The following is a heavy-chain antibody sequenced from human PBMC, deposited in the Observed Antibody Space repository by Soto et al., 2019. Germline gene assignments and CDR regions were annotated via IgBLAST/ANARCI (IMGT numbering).Heavy chain of an antibody. CDR2: ISFDGSNK. CDR1: GFTFSSYA. D-gene: IGHD3-16*01. J-gene: IGHJ4*02. Sequence: AGGSLRLSCAASGFTFSSYAMHWVRQAPGKGLEWVAVISFDGSNKYYADSVKGRFTISRDNSKNTLYLQMNSLKPEDTALYYCARGPPAVEGGSGIYWGQGILVTVSS. CDR3: ARGPPAVEGGSGIY. V-gene: IGHV3-30-3*01.